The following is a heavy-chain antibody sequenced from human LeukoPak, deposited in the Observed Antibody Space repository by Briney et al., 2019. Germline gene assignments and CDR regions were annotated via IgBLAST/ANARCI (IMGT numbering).Heavy chain of an antibody. V-gene: IGHV3-23*01. D-gene: IGHD2-8*01. CDR3: VKPRKGLVLGVFDM. CDR2: ISDSGRST. Sequence: GGSLRLSCAASGFIFSTYDMAWVRQAPGKGLQWVSSISDSGRSTFFADSVKGRFSISRDNSQNTVYLQMNSLRVDGTALYYCVKPRKGLVLGVFDMWGQGTMVTVAS. CDR1: GFIFSTYD. J-gene: IGHJ3*02.